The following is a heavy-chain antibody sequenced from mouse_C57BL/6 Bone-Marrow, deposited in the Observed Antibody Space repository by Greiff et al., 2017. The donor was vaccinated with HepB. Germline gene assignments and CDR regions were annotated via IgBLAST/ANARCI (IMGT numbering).Heavy chain of an antibody. Sequence: EVKLVESGPGLVKPSQSLSLTCSVTGYSITSGYYWNWIRQFPGNKLEWMGYISYDGSNNYNPSLKNRISITRDTSKNQFFLKLNSVTTEDTATYYCVGGGGFAYWGQGTLVTVSA. CDR2: ISYDGSN. V-gene: IGHV3-6*01. CDR1: GYSITSGYY. J-gene: IGHJ3*01. CDR3: VGGGGFAY. D-gene: IGHD3-3*01.